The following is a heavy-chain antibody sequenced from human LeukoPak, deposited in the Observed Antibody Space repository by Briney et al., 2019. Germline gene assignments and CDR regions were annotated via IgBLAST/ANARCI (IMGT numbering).Heavy chain of an antibody. CDR2: IKQDGSEK. CDR1: GFTFSSYW. CDR3: AELGITMIGGV. Sequence: LSGGSLRLSCAASGFTFSSYWMSWVRQAPGKGLEWVANIKQDGSEKYYVDSVKGRFTISRDNAKNSLYLQMNSLRAENTAVYYCAELGITMIGGVWGKGTTVTISS. D-gene: IGHD3-10*02. V-gene: IGHV3-7*01. J-gene: IGHJ6*04.